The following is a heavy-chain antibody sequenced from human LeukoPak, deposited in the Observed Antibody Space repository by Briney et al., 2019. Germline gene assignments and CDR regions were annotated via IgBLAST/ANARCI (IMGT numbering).Heavy chain of an antibody. CDR2: ISAYNGNT. J-gene: IGHJ4*02. CDR3: ARGLGGIGSDFLTFDY. V-gene: IGHV1-18*01. Sequence: ASVKVSCKASGYTFTSYSINGVRQAPGQGLEWMGWISAYNGNTKYAQKVQGRVTMTTDTSTSTAYMELRSLRSDDTAVYYCARGLGGIGSDFLTFDYWGQGTLVTVSS. CDR1: GYTFTSYS. D-gene: IGHD1-26*01.